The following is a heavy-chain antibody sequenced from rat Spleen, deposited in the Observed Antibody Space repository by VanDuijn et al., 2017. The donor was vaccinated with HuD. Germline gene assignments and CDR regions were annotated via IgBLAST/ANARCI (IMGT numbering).Heavy chain of an antibody. Sequence: EVQLQESGPGLVKPSQSLSLTCSVTGYSITSSYRWNWIRKFPGNKLEWMGYINSAGSTNYNPSLKSRISITRDTSKNQFFLQVNSVTTEDTATYSCARGDYSSPRGGYWGQGVMVTVSS. CDR2: INSAGST. CDR1: GYSITSSYR. D-gene: IGHD1-2*01. CDR3: ARGDYSSPRGGY. J-gene: IGHJ2*01. V-gene: IGHV3-3*01.